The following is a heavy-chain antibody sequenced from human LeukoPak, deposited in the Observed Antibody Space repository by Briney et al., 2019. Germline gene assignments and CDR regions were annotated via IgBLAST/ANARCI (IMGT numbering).Heavy chain of an antibody. CDR2: LYYSVST. CDR1: GFTFSNSG. Sequence: LRLSCAASGFTFSNSGMNWVRQHPGKGLEWIGYLYYSVSTYYNPSLKSRVTISVDTSKNQFSLKLSSVTAADTAVYYCARALRNYGSGNYYPGDFDYWGQGTLVTVSS. D-gene: IGHD3-10*01. V-gene: IGHV4-31*02. J-gene: IGHJ4*02. CDR3: ARALRNYGSGNYYPGDFDY.